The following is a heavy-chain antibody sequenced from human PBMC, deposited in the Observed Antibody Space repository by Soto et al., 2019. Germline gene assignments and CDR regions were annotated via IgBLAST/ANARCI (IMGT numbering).Heavy chain of an antibody. CDR1: GGSFSGYY. J-gene: IGHJ5*02. Sequence: QVQLQQWGAGLLKPSETLSLTCAVYGGSFSGYYWSWIRQPPGKGLEWIGEINHSGSTNYNPSLTSRVTISVDTFKIQFSLKLSSVTAADTAVYYCARDGVQLWYFDPWGQGTLVTVSS. D-gene: IGHD5-18*01. CDR3: ARDGVQLWYFDP. V-gene: IGHV4-34*01. CDR2: INHSGST.